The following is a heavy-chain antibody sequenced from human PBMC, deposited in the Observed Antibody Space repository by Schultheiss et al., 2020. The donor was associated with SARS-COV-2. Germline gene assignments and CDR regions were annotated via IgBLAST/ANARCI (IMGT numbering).Heavy chain of an antibody. CDR2: IYHSGST. J-gene: IGHJ4*02. CDR3: ARAVSGYDYSRFDY. V-gene: IGHV4-59*01. Sequence: GSLRLSCTVSGGSISRYYWSWIRQPPGKGLEWIGYIYHSGSTNYNPSLKSRVTMSVDTSNNQFSLKLSSVTAADTAVYYCARAVSGYDYSRFDYWGQGTLVTVSS. CDR1: GGSISRYY. D-gene: IGHD5-12*01.